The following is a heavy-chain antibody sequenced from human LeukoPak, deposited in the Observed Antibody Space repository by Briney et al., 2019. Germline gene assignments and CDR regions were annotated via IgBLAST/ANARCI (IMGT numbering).Heavy chain of an antibody. CDR2: IYHSGST. CDR1: GGSISSGGYY. D-gene: IGHD2/OR15-2a*01. Sequence: SETLSLTCTVSGGSISSGGYYWSWIRQPPGKGLEWIGYIYHSGSTYYNPSLKSRVTISVDRSKNQFSLKLSSVTAADTAVYYCARVNSSPTRGTTDYYMDVWGKGTTVTVSS. CDR3: ARVNSSPTRGTTDYYMDV. V-gene: IGHV4-30-2*01. J-gene: IGHJ6*03.